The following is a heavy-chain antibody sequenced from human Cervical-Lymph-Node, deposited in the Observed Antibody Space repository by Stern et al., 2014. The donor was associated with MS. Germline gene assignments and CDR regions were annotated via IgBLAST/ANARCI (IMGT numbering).Heavy chain of an antibody. CDR1: GFTFGSYT. J-gene: IGHJ4*02. CDR2: IYPEDSSQ. Sequence: QVQLVQSGGGVVQPGRSLRLSCAASGFTFGSYTMHWVRQPPGQGLDWVGIIYPEDSSQNYADSVQGRFTISRDKSNNTLYLQMNSLRAKDTAMYYCARPAAAHYFDFWGQGTQVTVSS. D-gene: IGHD6-25*01. V-gene: IGHV3-30-3*01. CDR3: ARPAAAHYFDF.